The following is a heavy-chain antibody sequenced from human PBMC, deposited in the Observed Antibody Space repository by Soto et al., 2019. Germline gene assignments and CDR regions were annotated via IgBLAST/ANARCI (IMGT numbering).Heavy chain of an antibody. Sequence: QVQLVQSGAEVKKPGSSVKVSCKASGGTFSSYAISWVRQAPGQGLEWMGGIIPIFGTANYAQKFQGRVTITADESTSTAYMELSSLRSEDTAVYYCARGYCSGGSCYLRGYYFVCWGQGTLVTVSS. CDR3: ARGYCSGGSCYLRGYYFVC. J-gene: IGHJ4*02. CDR2: IIPIFGTA. CDR1: GGTFSSYA. D-gene: IGHD2-15*01. V-gene: IGHV1-69*12.